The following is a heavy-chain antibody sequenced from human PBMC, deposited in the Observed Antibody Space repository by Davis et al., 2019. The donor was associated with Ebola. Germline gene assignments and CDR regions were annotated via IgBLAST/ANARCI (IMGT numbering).Heavy chain of an antibody. J-gene: IGHJ4*02. CDR3: VRQESLYGAIDS. CDR1: GYTFTSYW. CDR2: IYSGDSDT. Sequence: GESLKISCNTSGYTFTSYWIGWVRQMPGKGLEWMGIIYSGDSDTRYSPSFEGQVTISVDRSINTAHLHWSSLKASDTAIYCVRQESLYGAIDSWGQGTLVTVSS. D-gene: IGHD4/OR15-4a*01. V-gene: IGHV5-51*01.